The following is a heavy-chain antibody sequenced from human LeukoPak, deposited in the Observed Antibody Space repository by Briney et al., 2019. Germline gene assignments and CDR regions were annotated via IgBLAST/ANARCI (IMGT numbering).Heavy chain of an antibody. CDR3: ARDLVATDATFDY. J-gene: IGHJ4*02. Sequence: PGGSLRLSCAAFGFTFSSYSMNWVRQAPGKGLEWVSSISSSSSYIYYADSVKGRFTISRDNAKNSLYLQMNSLRAEDTAVYYCARDLVATDATFDYWGQGTLVTVSS. D-gene: IGHD5-12*01. V-gene: IGHV3-21*01. CDR2: ISSSSSYI. CDR1: GFTFSSYS.